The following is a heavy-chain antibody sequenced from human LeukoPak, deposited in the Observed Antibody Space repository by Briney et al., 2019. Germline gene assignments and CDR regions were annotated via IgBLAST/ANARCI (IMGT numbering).Heavy chain of an antibody. D-gene: IGHD3-10*01. Sequence: AGGSLRLSCAASGFTARSKDMSWVRQAPGKGLEWVSVIYSGGSTYYADSVKGRFTISRDNSKNTLYLQMDSLRAEGTAVYYCARESPMVRGVMDVWGQGTTVTVSS. CDR1: GFTARSKD. J-gene: IGHJ6*02. CDR2: IYSGGST. CDR3: ARESPMVRGVMDV. V-gene: IGHV3-66*01.